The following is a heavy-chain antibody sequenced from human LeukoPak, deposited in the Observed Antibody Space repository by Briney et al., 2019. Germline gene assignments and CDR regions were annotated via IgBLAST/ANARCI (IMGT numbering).Heavy chain of an antibody. J-gene: IGHJ5*02. V-gene: IGHV4-59*01. CDR2: IYYSGST. CDR1: GGSISSYY. D-gene: IGHD3-9*01. CDR3: ARGQPVRYFDWLYENWFDP. Sequence: SETLSLTCTVSGGSISSYYWSWIRQPPGKGLEWIGYIYYSGSTNYNPSLKSRVTISVDTSKNQFSLKLSSVTAADTAVYYCARGQPVRYFDWLYENWFDPWGQGTLVTVSS.